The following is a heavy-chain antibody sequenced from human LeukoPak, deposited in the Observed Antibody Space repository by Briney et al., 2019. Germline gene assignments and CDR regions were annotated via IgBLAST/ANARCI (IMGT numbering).Heavy chain of an antibody. V-gene: IGHV4-39*07. Sequence: SETLSLTCTVSGGSISSSSYYWGWIRQPPGKGLDWIGSIYYRGSTYYNPSLKSRVTISVDTSKNQFSLKLSSVTAADTAVYYCAREDSLMRWFDPWGQGTLVTVSS. J-gene: IGHJ5*02. CDR3: AREDSLMRWFDP. CDR1: GGSISSSSYY. CDR2: IYYRGST. D-gene: IGHD2-8*01.